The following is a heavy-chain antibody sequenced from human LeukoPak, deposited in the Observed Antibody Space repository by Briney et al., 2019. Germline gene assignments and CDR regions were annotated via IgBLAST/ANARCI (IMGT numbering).Heavy chain of an antibody. CDR1: GFTFSVAA. CDR2: IGASGEST. D-gene: IGHD5-24*01. J-gene: IGHJ3*01. V-gene: IGHV3-23*01. CDR3: AKDIQLST. Sequence: GGSLRLSCAASGFTFSVAAMTWVRQAPGKGLEWVSLIGASGESTYYADSVKGRFTISRDNSKNTLSLQMNSLRVEDTAMYFRAKDIQLSTWGLGTMVTVSS.